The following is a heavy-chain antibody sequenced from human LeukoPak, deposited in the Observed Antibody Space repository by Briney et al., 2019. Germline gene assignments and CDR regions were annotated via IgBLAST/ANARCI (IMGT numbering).Heavy chain of an antibody. J-gene: IGHJ6*02. CDR3: AKGYDSSGSHYYYYGMDV. D-gene: IGHD3-22*01. V-gene: IGHV3-33*06. CDR2: IWYDGSDK. CDR1: GFTFSSYG. Sequence: PGRSLRLSCAASGFTFSSYGMHWVRQAPGKGLEWVAIIWYDGSDKYYADSVKGRFTISRDNSKNTLYLQMNSLRAEDTAVYYCAKGYDSSGSHYYYYGMDVWGQGTTVTVSS.